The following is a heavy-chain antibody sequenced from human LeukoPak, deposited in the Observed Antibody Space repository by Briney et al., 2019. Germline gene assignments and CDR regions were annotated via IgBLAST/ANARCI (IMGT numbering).Heavy chain of an antibody. CDR3: ARDQEGSGYYFDY. D-gene: IGHD6-19*01. CDR1: GGSISSGGYY. J-gene: IGHJ4*02. CDR2: IYYSGST. Sequence: PSETLSLTCTVSGGSISSGGYYWSWIRQHPGKGLEWIGYIYYSGSTYYNPSLKSRVTISVDTSKNQLSLKLSSVTAADTAVYYCARDQEGSGYYFDYWGQGTLVTVSS. V-gene: IGHV4-31*03.